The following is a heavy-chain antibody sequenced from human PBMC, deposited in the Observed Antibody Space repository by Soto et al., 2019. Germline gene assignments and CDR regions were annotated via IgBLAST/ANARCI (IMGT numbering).Heavy chain of an antibody. V-gene: IGHV4-61*01. CDR1: GGSVSSGSYY. CDR3: ARDHHKKSGSYYFDY. J-gene: IGHJ4*02. D-gene: IGHD1-26*01. Sequence: SETLSLTCTVSGGSVSSGSYYWSWIRQPPGKGLEWIGYIYYSGSTNYNPSLKSRVTISVDTSKNQFSLKLSSVTAADTAVYYCARDHHKKSGSYYFDYWGQGTLVTVSS. CDR2: IYYSGST.